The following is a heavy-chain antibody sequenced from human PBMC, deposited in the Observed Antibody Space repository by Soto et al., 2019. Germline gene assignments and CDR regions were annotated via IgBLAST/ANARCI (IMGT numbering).Heavy chain of an antibody. Sequence: SVKVSCKASGGTFSSYAISWVRQAPGRGLEWMGGIIPIFGTANYAQKFQGRVTFTRDTSAGTVYMQLSSLTSEDTAVYYCARDDSGFSGSHYIDYFNYWGQGGLVTVSS. CDR3: ARDDSGFSGSHYIDYFNY. V-gene: IGHV1-69*05. CDR1: GGTFSSYA. CDR2: IIPIFGTA. J-gene: IGHJ4*02. D-gene: IGHD1-26*01.